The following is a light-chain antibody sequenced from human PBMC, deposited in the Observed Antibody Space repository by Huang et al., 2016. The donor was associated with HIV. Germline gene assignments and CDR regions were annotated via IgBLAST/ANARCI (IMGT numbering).Light chain of an antibody. J-gene: IGKJ3*01. Sequence: EIVMTQSPATLSVSPGERATLACRASQSVSSNLAWYQQKPGQAPRLLSYGASTRATVIPARFSGSGSGTEFTLTISSLQSEDFAVYYCQQYNNWPPATFGPGTKVDIK. CDR3: QQYNNWPPAT. CDR2: GAS. V-gene: IGKV3-15*01. CDR1: QSVSSN.